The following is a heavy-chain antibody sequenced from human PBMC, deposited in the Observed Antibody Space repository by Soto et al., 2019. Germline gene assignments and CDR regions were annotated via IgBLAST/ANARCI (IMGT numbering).Heavy chain of an antibody. CDR3: AKGSSSGWIVDE. J-gene: IGHJ4*02. CDR1: GFTFSNYA. Sequence: EVQLLESGGGLVQPGGSLRLSCAASGFTFSNYAMNWLRQAPRKGLEWVSGVSGSGDRAYYADSVKGRFTVSRDNYKNTLYHQMTSRSGDDTAVVVSAKGSSSGWIVDEWCQGALVTVSP. CDR2: VSGSGDRA. D-gene: IGHD6-19*01. V-gene: IGHV3-23*01.